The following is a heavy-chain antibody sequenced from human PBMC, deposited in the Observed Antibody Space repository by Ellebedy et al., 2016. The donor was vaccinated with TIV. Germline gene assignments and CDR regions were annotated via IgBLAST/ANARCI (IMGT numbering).Heavy chain of an antibody. CDR2: INSDGSST. Sequence: PGGSLRLSCAASGFTFSSYWMHWVRQVPGKGLVWVSRINSDGSSTSYADSVKGRFTISRDNARNTLYLQMNSLRAEDTAVYFCGRDGVVSTGWYDAFDIWGQGTMVTVSS. CDR1: GFTFSSYW. J-gene: IGHJ3*02. D-gene: IGHD6-19*01. CDR3: GRDGVVSTGWYDAFDI. V-gene: IGHV3-74*01.